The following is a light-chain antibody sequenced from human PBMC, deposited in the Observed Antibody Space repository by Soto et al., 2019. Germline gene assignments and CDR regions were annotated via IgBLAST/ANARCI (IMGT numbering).Light chain of an antibody. CDR3: QQYDVYST. CDR2: KAS. Sequence: DIQMTQSPSTLSGSVGDRVTMSCRASQTISSWLAWYQQKPGKAPKLLIYKASTLKSGVPSRFSGSGYGTVFTLTISRLQPDDSATYYCQQYDVYSTFGQGTKVDIK. CDR1: QTISSW. J-gene: IGKJ1*01. V-gene: IGKV1-5*03.